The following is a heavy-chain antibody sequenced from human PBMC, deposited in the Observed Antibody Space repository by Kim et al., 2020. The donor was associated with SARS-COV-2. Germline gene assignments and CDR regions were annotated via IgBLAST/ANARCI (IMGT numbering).Heavy chain of an antibody. J-gene: IGHJ5*02. CDR2: IIPIFGTA. Sequence: SVKVSCKASGGTFSSYAISWVRQAPGQGLEWMGGIIPIFGTANYAQKFQGRVTITADESTSTAYMELSSLRSEDTAVYYCARDFQRYNWFDPWGQGTLVTVSS. CDR3: ARDFQRYNWFDP. V-gene: IGHV1-69*13. CDR1: GGTFSSYA.